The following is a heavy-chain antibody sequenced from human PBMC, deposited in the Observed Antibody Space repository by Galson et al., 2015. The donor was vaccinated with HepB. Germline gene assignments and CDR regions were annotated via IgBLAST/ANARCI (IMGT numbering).Heavy chain of an antibody. Sequence: SLRLSCAAPGFNFNTYSMHWVRLAPGKGLEWVAVTSYDETYKYYGESVKGRFTISRDNTKTTLYLQMNSLRPEDTGVYFCAKEVMEGSSWPRSLYYYGMDVWGQGTTVTVSS. J-gene: IGHJ6*02. CDR2: TSYDETYK. CDR1: GFNFNTYS. CDR3: AKEVMEGSSWPRSLYYYGMDV. D-gene: IGHD6-13*01. V-gene: IGHV3-30*04.